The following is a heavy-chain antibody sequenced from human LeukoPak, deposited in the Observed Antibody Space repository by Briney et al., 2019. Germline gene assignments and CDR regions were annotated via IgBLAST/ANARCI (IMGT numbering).Heavy chain of an antibody. D-gene: IGHD3-10*01. V-gene: IGHV3-21*01. CDR1: GFTFSSYS. CDR2: ISSSSSYI. Sequence: PGGSLRLSCAASGFTFSSYSMNWVRQAPGKGLEWVSSISSSSSYIYYADSVKGRFTTSRDKAMNSLYLQMNSLRAEDTAVYYWARELTYYYGSGSYYYFDYWGQGTLVTVSS. J-gene: IGHJ4*02. CDR3: ARELTYYYGSGSYYYFDY.